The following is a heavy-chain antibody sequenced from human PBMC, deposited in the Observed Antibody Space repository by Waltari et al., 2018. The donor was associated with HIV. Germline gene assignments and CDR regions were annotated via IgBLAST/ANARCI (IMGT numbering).Heavy chain of an antibody. J-gene: IGHJ4*02. CDR3: ARDRGDSFFPY. V-gene: IGHV3-53*01. CDR1: AFTVSSNY. CDR2: IYSGGST. Sequence: EVQLVQSGGGLIQPGGSLRLSCAASAFTVSSNYMSWVRQAPGQGLEWVSVIYSGGSTFYADSVQGRFTISRDNAKNTLFLQLNSLRAEDTAVYYCARDRGDSFFPYWGQGTLVTVSS. D-gene: IGHD3-10*01.